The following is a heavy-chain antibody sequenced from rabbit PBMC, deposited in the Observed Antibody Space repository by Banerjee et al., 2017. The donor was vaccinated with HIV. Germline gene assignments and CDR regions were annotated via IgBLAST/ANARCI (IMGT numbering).Heavy chain of an antibody. V-gene: IGHV1S40*01. D-gene: IGHD8-1*01. CDR2: IYAGSSGST. CDR1: GFSFSSGYY. CDR3: ARSILGDGGYGGGFYFAL. Sequence: QSLEESGGDLVKSGASLTLTCTASGFSFSSGYYMCWVRQAPGKGPEWIACIYAGSSGSTYYASWAKGRFTISKPSSTTVTLQMTSLTAADTATYFCARSILGDGGYGGGFYFALWGQGTLVTVS. J-gene: IGHJ3*01.